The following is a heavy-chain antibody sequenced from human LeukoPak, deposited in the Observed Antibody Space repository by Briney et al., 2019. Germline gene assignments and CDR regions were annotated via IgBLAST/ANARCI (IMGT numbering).Heavy chain of an antibody. Sequence: PGGSLRLSCAASGFTFSSYGMHWVRQAPGKGLEWVAVISYDGSNKYYADSVKGRFTISRDNSKNTLYLQMNSLRAEDTAVYYCAKVGRGQNPPVGYWGQGTLVTVSS. V-gene: IGHV3-30*18. J-gene: IGHJ4*02. CDR1: GFTFSSYG. D-gene: IGHD1-26*01. CDR2: ISYDGSNK. CDR3: AKVGRGQNPPVGY.